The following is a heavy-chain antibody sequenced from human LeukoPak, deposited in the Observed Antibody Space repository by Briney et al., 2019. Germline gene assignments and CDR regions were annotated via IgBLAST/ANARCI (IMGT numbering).Heavy chain of an antibody. CDR2: IYYSGST. V-gene: IGHV4-39*01. D-gene: IGHD5-18*01. J-gene: IGHJ5*02. Sequence: PSETLSLTCTVSGVPISSSSYYRRWIRQPPGKGREWIGSIYYSGSTYYNPSLKSRVTISVDTSKNQFSLKLSSVTAADTAVYYCARRWDTPEFQGFAPWGQGTLVTVSS. CDR1: GVPISSSSYY. CDR3: ARRWDTPEFQGFAP.